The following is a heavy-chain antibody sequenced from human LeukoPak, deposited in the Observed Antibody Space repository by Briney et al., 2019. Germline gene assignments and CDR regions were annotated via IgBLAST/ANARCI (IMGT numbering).Heavy chain of an antibody. J-gene: IGHJ3*02. CDR1: GFTFSSNW. CDR2: IKQDGSEK. D-gene: IGHD6-13*01. Sequence: GGSLRLSCAASGFTFSSNWMNWVRQAPGKGLEWVANIKQDGSEKYYVDSVKGRFTISRDNAKNSLYLRMNSLRADDTAVYYCARVDSSSRSWAFDIWGQGTMVTVSS. CDR3: ARVDSSSRSWAFDI. V-gene: IGHV3-7*01.